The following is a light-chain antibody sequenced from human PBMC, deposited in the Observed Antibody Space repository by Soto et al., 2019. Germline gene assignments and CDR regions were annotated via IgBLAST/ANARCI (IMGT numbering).Light chain of an antibody. V-gene: IGKV3-11*01. Sequence: EIVLTQSPAALSLARGDTATLSCRASQSVSSYLAWYQQKPGQAPRLLIYDASNRATGIPARFSGSGSGTDFTLTIGSLEPEDFAVYYCQQRSNWPRTFGQGTKVEIK. J-gene: IGKJ2*01. CDR2: DAS. CDR3: QQRSNWPRT. CDR1: QSVSSY.